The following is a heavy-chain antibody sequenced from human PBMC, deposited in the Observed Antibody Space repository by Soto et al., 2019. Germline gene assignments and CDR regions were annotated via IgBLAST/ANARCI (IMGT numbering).Heavy chain of an antibody. D-gene: IGHD2-2*01. CDR2: IFSSGST. CDR1: GGSINTFY. CDR3: ASCVSTACYPPWGLQFFDL. J-gene: IGHJ4*02. V-gene: IGHV4-4*07. Sequence: SETLSLTCTVSGGSINTFYWSWVRQPAGKGLEWIGRIFSSGSTSFNPSLESRVAMSVDTSKNHFSLNLSSVTAADMAVYYCASCVSTACYPPWGLQFFDLWGQGSLVTVSS.